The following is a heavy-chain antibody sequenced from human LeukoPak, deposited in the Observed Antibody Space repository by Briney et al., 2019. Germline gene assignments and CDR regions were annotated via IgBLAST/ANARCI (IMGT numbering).Heavy chain of an antibody. V-gene: IGHV3-23*01. D-gene: IGHD2-15*01. CDR1: GFTFSSYA. CDR2: ISGSGGST. J-gene: IGHJ4*02. Sequence: AGGSLRLSCAASGFTFSSYAMSWVRQAPGKGLEWVSAISGSGGSTYYADSVKGRFTISRDNSKNTLYLQMNSLRAEDTAVYYCAKERCSGGSCYLDYWGQGTLVTVSS. CDR3: AKERCSGGSCYLDY.